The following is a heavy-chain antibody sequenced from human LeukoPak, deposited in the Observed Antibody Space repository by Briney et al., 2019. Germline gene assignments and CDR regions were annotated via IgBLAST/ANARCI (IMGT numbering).Heavy chain of an antibody. V-gene: IGHV1-2*02. CDR3: ARDLAMYSPDLDY. CDR2: INPKTGVT. Sequence: ASVTVSSTASGYTFTDYYLHWVRQAPGHGLEWMGWINPKTGVTKYAQNFQGRVTMTRDTSISTAYMEVSRLRSDDTAVFYCARDLAMYSPDLDYWGQGTLVTVSS. CDR1: GYTFTDYY. D-gene: IGHD1-26*01. J-gene: IGHJ4*02.